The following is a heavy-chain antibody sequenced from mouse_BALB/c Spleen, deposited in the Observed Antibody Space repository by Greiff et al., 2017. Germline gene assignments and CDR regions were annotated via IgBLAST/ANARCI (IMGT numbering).Heavy chain of an antibody. CDR3: ARDPSTVVGYYYAMDY. CDR1: GFSLTSYG. CDR2: IWAGGST. Sequence: VMLVESGPGLVAPSQSLSITCTVSGFSLTSYGVHWVRQPPGKGLEWLGVIWAGGSTNYNSALMSRLSISKDNSKSQVFLKMSSLKSEDTAMYYCARDPSTVVGYYYAMDYWGQGTSVTVSS. V-gene: IGHV2-9*02. J-gene: IGHJ4*01. D-gene: IGHD1-1*01.